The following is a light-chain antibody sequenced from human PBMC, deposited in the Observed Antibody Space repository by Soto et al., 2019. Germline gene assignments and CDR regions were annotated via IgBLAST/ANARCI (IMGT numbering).Light chain of an antibody. V-gene: IGKV3-11*01. CDR2: DAS. CDR1: QNVNIY. J-gene: IGKJ2*01. Sequence: EIVLTQSPATLSLSPGERATLSCRASQNVNIYVAWYQQKPGQPPRLVIHDASNRANGIPARFSGSGSGTDFTLPISSLESEDFAVYYCQQRSNWPRYTFGQGTKLEIK. CDR3: QQRSNWPRYT.